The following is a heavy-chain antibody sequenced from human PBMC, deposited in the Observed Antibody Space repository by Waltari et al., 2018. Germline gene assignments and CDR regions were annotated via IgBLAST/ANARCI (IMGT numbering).Heavy chain of an antibody. V-gene: IGHV1-18*01. CDR3: ARDSGKGGEGIVLMVYATHYYYYGMDV. CDR2: ISAYNGNT. CDR1: GYTFTSYG. J-gene: IGHJ6*02. Sequence: QVQLVQSGAEVKKPGASVKVSCKASGYTFTSYGISWVRQAPGQGLEWMGWISAYNGNTNYAQKLQGRVTMTTDTSTSTAYMELRSLRSDDTAVYSCARDSGKGGEGIVLMVYATHYYYYGMDVWGQGTTVTVSS. D-gene: IGHD2-8*01.